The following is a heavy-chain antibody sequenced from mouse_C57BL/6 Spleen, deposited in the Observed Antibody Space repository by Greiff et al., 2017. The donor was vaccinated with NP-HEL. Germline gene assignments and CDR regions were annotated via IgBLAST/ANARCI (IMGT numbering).Heavy chain of an antibody. D-gene: IGHD1-1*01. Sequence: EVKLQESGAELVRPGASVKLSCTASGFNIKDDYMHWVKQRPEQGLEWIGWIDPENGDTEYASKFQGKATITADTSSNTAYLQLSSLTSEDTAVYYCTTVLLRRVDYWGQGTTLTVSS. V-gene: IGHV14-4*01. CDR3: TTVLLRRVDY. J-gene: IGHJ2*01. CDR1: GFNIKDDY. CDR2: IDPENGDT.